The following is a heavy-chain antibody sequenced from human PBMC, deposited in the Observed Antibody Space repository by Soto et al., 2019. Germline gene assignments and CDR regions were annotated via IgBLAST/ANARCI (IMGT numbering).Heavy chain of an antibody. CDR3: ARGSIVAAV. V-gene: IGHV4-34*02. Sequence: QVQLQQWGAGLVKPSETLSLTCAVSGGSFSGYYWTWIRQPPGKGLEWIGEINHSGSTNYNPSLRSRDTLSVDTSKSQFSMTMNSMTAADTAVYFCARGSIVAAVWGQGILVTVSS. CDR2: INHSGST. D-gene: IGHD6-13*01. CDR1: GGSFSGYY. J-gene: IGHJ4*02.